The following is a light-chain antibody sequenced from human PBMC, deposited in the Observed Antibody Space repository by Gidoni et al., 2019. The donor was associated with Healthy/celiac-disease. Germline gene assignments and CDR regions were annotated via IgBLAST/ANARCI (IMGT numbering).Light chain of an antibody. CDR1: KWGDKY. CDR3: QAWDSSTGV. Sequence: SYELTQPPSVSVSPGQTASITCSGDKWGDKYACWYQQKPGQSPELVIYQDSKRPSGIPERFSGSNSGNTATLTISGTQAMDEADYYCQAWDSSTGVFGGGTKLTVL. V-gene: IGLV3-1*01. CDR2: QDS. J-gene: IGLJ2*01.